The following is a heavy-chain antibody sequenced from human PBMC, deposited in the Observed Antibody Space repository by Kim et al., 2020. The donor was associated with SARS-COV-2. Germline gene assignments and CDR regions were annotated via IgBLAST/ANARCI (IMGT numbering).Heavy chain of an antibody. CDR3: ARNSPWYSSGWYKGYFQH. D-gene: IGHD6-19*01. CDR2: ISGSGGST. J-gene: IGHJ1*01. Sequence: GGSLRLSCAASGFTFSSYAMSWVRQAPGKGLEWVSAISGSGGSTYYADSVKGRFTISRDNSKNTLYLQMNSLRAEDTAVYYCARNSPWYSSGWYKGYFQHWGQGTLVTVSS. CDR1: GFTFSSYA. V-gene: IGHV3-23*01.